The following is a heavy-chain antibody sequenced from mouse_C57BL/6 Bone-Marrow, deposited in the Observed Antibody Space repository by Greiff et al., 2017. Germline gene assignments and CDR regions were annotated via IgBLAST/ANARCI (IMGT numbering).Heavy chain of an antibody. J-gene: IGHJ3*01. D-gene: IGHD1-1*01. CDR2: IDPYDSYT. Sequence: QVQLQQSGAELVRPGTSVKLSCKASGYTFTSYWMHWVKQRPGQGLEWIGVIDPYDSYTKYTQKFKGKATLTVDTSSSTDYMQLSRLTYEDSVVYYCARGGIITSWFAYWGQGTLVTVSA. V-gene: IGHV1-59*01. CDR1: GYTFTSYW. CDR3: ARGGIITSWFAY.